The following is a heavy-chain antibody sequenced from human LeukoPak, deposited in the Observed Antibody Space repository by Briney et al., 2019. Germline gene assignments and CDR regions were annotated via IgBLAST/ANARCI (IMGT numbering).Heavy chain of an antibody. V-gene: IGHV3-11*01. CDR3: ASGDSGSYYYFDY. CDR1: GFTFSDYY. Sequence: GGSLRLSCAASGFTFSDYYMSWIRQAPGKGLEWVSYISSSGSTIYYADSVKGRFTISRDNAKNSLYLQMNSLRAEDTAVYHCASGDSGSYYYFDYWGQGTLVTVSS. CDR2: ISSSGSTI. J-gene: IGHJ4*02. D-gene: IGHD1-26*01.